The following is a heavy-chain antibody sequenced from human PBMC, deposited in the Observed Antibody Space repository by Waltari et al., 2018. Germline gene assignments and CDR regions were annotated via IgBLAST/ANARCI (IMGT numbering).Heavy chain of an antibody. V-gene: IGHV1-8*03. J-gene: IGHJ3*02. Sequence: QVQLVQSGAEVKQPGASVRVSCKDSGYTFTSYDINWVRQATGKGVGGMGWMNPNSGNTGDAQKLQGRVTITRDTSISTAYMELSSLRSEDTAVYYCARGAAFSGAFDIWGQGTMVTVSS. CDR2: MNPNSGNT. CDR1: GYTFTSYD. D-gene: IGHD3-3*02. CDR3: ARGAAFSGAFDI.